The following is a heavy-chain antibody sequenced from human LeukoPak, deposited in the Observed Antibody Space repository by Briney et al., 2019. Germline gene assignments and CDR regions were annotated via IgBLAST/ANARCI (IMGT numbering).Heavy chain of an antibody. J-gene: IGHJ4*02. CDR3: ARAPTVLVGYCSSSSCQADY. CDR1: GFTFSSYS. Sequence: PGGSLRLSCAASGFTFSSYSMNWVRQAPGKGLEWISYVTYNGATMYYADSVKGRFTASRDNAENSLYLQMNSLRVEDTAVYYCARAPTVLVGYCSSSSCQADYWGQGTLVTVSS. CDR2: VTYNGATM. V-gene: IGHV3-48*04. D-gene: IGHD2-2*01.